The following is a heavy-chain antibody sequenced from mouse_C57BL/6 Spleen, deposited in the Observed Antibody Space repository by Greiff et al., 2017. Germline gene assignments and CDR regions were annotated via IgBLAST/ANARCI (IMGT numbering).Heavy chain of an antibody. V-gene: IGHV5-17*01. CDR3: AIAYYSNYDYFDY. CDR2: ISSGSSTI. D-gene: IGHD2-5*01. J-gene: IGHJ2*01. Sequence: EVQLVESGGGLVKPGGSLKLSCAASGFTFSDYGMHWVRQAPEKGLEWVAYISSGSSTIYYADTVKGRFTISRDNAKNTLFLQMTSLRSEDTAMYYCAIAYYSNYDYFDYWGPGTTLTVSS. CDR1: GFTFSDYG.